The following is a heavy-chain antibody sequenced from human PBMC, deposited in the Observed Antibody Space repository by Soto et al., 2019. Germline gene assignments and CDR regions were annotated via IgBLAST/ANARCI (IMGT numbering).Heavy chain of an antibody. D-gene: IGHD3-9*01. V-gene: IGHV4-34*01. CDR2: INHSGST. CDR1: GGSFSGYY. J-gene: IGHJ5*02. Sequence: SETLSLTCAVYGGSFSGYYWSWIRQPPGKGLEWIGEINHSGSTNYNPSLKSRVTISVDTSKNQFSLKLSSVTAADTAVYYCARVVNYDILTGYYPLYNWFDPWGQGTLVTVSS. CDR3: ARVVNYDILTGYYPLYNWFDP.